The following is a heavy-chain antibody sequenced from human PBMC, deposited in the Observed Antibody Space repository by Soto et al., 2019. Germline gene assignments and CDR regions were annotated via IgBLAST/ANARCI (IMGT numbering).Heavy chain of an antibody. V-gene: IGHV4-59*01. D-gene: IGHD2-21*02. CDR2: FYYTGST. J-gene: IGHJ6*02. CDR1: GGSISSNF. CDR3: ARLQRTVTAYYYYYDMDV. Sequence: QVQLQESGPGLVKPSETLSLTCTVSGGSISSNFWSWIRQPPRKGLEWIGNFYYTGSTNYNASLKSRVTISVDTYKNQFSLKLRSVTAADTAVYYCARLQRTVTAYYYYYDMDVWGQGTTVTVSS.